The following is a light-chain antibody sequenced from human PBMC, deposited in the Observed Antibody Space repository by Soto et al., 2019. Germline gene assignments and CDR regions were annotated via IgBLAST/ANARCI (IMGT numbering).Light chain of an antibody. CDR2: DAS. V-gene: IGKV1-5*01. Sequence: IQMTQSTSSLSASVGDRVTITCRASQSISSWLAWYQQKPGKAPKLLIYDASSLESGVPSRFSGSGSGTEFTLTISSLQPDDFATYYCRQYNSYSQTFGQGTKVDIK. CDR1: QSISSW. CDR3: RQYNSYSQT. J-gene: IGKJ1*01.